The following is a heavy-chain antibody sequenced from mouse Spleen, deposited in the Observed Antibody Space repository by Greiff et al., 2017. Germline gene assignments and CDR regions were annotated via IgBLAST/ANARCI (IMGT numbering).Heavy chain of an antibody. V-gene: IGHV1-52*01. CDR3: ARGVYGEGY. CDR1: GYTFTSSW. D-gene: IGHD1-1*01. CDR2: IHPSDSET. J-gene: IGHJ2*01. Sequence: VQLQQPGAELVRPGSSVKLSCKASGYTFTSSWMHWVKPRPIQGLEWLGNIHPSDSETNCNQKFKDKATLTVGKSSSTAYMPLSSLTSADSAVYYCARGVYGEGYWGQGTTLPVSS.